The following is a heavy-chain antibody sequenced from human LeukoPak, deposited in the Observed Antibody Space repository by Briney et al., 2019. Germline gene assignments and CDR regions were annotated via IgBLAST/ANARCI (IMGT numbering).Heavy chain of an antibody. D-gene: IGHD6-19*01. V-gene: IGHV3-64*01. CDR3: ARQSSGWYICPDY. CDR1: GFTFSSYA. J-gene: IGHJ4*02. Sequence: GGSLRLSCAASGFTFSSYAMHWVRQAPGKGLEYVSAISSNGGSTYYANSVKGRFTISRDNSKNTLYLQMGSLRAEDMAVYYCARQSSGWYICPDYWGQGTLVTVSS. CDR2: ISSNGGST.